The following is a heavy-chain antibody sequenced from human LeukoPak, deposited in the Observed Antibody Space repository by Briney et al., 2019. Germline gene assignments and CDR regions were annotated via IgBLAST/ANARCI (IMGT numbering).Heavy chain of an antibody. J-gene: IGHJ4*02. V-gene: IGHV3-33*01. CDR1: GFTFSNYS. CDR3: ARDLTQLALFDY. D-gene: IGHD6-13*01. CDR2: IWYDGSNK. Sequence: PGGSLRLSCAASGFTFSNYSMHWVRQAPRKGLEWVAVIWYDGSNKYYADSVKGRFTLSRDNSKNTLFLQMNSLRPEDTAVYFCARDLTQLALFDYWGQGTLVTVSS.